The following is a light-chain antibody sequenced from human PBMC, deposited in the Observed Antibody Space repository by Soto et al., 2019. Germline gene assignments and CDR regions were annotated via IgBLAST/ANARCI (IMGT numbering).Light chain of an antibody. CDR1: SSNIGSNY. V-gene: IGLV1-47*01. J-gene: IGLJ1*01. CDR2: RNN. Sequence: QSALTQPPSASGTPGQRVTISCSGSSSNIGSNYVYWYQQLPGTAPKLLIYRNNQRPSGVPDRFSGSKSGTSASLAISGLRSEDEADYYCAAWDDSLSVLYVFGPGTKVNV. CDR3: AAWDDSLSVLYV.